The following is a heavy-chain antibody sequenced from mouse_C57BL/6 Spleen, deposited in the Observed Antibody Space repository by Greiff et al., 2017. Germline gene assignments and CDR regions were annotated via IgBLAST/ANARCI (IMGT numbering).Heavy chain of an antibody. CDR2: INPSTGGT. V-gene: IGHV1-43*01. D-gene: IGHD2-1*01. Sequence: EVQLQQSGPELVKPGASVKISCKASGYSFTGYYMHWVKQSSEKSLEWIGEINPSTGGTSYNQKFKGKATLTVDKSSSTAYMQLKSLTSEDSAVYYCARDGNYAMDDWGQGTSVTVSS. J-gene: IGHJ4*01. CDR1: GYSFTGYY. CDR3: ARDGNYAMDD.